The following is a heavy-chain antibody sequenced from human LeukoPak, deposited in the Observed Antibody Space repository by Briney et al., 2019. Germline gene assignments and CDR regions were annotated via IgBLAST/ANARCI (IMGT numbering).Heavy chain of an antibody. V-gene: IGHV4-34*01. CDR1: GFTFSSYS. D-gene: IGHD5-24*01. CDR2: INHSGST. Sequence: GSLRLSCAASGFTFSSYSMNWIRQPPGKGLEWIGEINHSGSTNYNPSLKSRVTISVDTSKNQFSLKLSSVTAADTAVYYCARKAGLQLRWYFDLWGRGTLVTVSS. J-gene: IGHJ2*01. CDR3: ARKAGLQLRWYFDL.